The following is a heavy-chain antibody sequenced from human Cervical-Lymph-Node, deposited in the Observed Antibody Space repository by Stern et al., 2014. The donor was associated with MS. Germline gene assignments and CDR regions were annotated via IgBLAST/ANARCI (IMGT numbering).Heavy chain of an antibody. D-gene: IGHD2-15*01. J-gene: IGHJ4*02. V-gene: IGHV3-30*04. Sequence: VQLLESGGGVVQPGRPLRLSCAASGFSFSSYGFHWVRQAPGKGLECVAVTSYDGSNKYYAGSVRGRFPISRDNSKNTLFLQMNSLRAEDTAVYYCARLYCSGGSCLFRQGADYWGQGTLVTVSS. CDR3: ARLYCSGGSCLFRQGADY. CDR1: GFSFSSYG. CDR2: TSYDGSNK.